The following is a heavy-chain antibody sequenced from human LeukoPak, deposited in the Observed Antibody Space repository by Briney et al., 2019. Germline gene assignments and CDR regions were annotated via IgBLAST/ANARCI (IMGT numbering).Heavy chain of an antibody. V-gene: IGHV2-5*02. CDR2: IYWDDDE. J-gene: IGHJ4*02. Sequence: SGPTLVKPTQTLTLTCSFSGFSLDTNGVAVAWVRQPPGKGLEWLGLIYWDDDERYSPSLKTRLTITKGTSRNQVVLTITNMDPVDTGTYYCVHRLGGWYSPFDVWGQGTLVSVSS. D-gene: IGHD6-19*01. CDR1: GFSLDTNGVA. CDR3: VHRLGGWYSPFDV.